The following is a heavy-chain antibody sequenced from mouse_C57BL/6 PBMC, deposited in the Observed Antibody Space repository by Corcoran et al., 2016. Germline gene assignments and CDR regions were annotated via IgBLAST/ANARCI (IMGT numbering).Heavy chain of an antibody. CDR2: INTYSGVP. CDR1: GYTFTTYG. D-gene: IGHD1-1*01. V-gene: IGHV9-3*01. Sequence: QIQLVQSGPELMKPGETVKISCKASGYTFTTYGMSWVKQAPGKGLKWMGWINTYSGVPTYADDFKGRFAFSLETSASTAYLQINNLKNEDTATYFGARGAHYGSSRYAMDYWGQGTSVTVSS. CDR3: ARGAHYGSSRYAMDY. J-gene: IGHJ4*01.